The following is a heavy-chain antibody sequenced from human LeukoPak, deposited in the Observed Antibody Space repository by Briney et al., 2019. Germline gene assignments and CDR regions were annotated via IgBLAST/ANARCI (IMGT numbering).Heavy chain of an antibody. V-gene: IGHV3-49*04. CDR2: IASETYGGTA. CDR1: GFTFGDYA. Sequence: SLRLSCTASGFTFGDYAVTWVRQAPGKGLEWVGFIASETYGGTAEYAASVKGRFTISRDDSNSIAYLQMNSLKTEDTAVYYCTRDQTPYYWGQGTLVTVSS. J-gene: IGHJ4*02. CDR3: TRDQTPYY.